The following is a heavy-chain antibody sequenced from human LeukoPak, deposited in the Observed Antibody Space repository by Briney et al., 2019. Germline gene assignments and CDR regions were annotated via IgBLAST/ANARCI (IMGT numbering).Heavy chain of an antibody. CDR3: ARDGGEGVPAATGSGVLSYYYYMDV. CDR1: GYTFTGYY. J-gene: IGHJ6*03. CDR2: INPNSGGT. D-gene: IGHD2-2*01. V-gene: IGHV1-2*02. Sequence: ASVKVSCKASGYTFTGYYMHWVRQAPGQGLEWMGWINPNSGGTNYAQKFQGRVTMTRDTSISTAYMELSRLRSDDTAVYYCARDGGEGVPAATGSGVLSYYYYMDVWGKGTTVTISS.